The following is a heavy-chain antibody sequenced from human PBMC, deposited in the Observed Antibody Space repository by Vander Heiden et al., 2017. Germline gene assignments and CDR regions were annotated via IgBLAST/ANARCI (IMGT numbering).Heavy chain of an antibody. J-gene: IGHJ4*02. D-gene: IGHD6-13*01. Sequence: EVQLLESGGGLAQPGGSLRLSCAASGFTFSNYAMSWVRQAPGKGLEWVSTMSSGGGYLLYADSVKGRFTISRDNSKNTLYLQVNSLRADDTAVYYCAKANHASSWYSLFDYWGQGTLVTVSS. CDR2: MSSGGGYL. CDR1: GFTFSNYA. CDR3: AKANHASSWYSLFDY. V-gene: IGHV3-23*01.